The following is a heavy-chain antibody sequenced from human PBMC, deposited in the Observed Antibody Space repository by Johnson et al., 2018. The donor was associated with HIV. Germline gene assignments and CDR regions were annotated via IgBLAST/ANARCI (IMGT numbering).Heavy chain of an antibody. CDR1: EFTFSDYA. V-gene: IGHV3-30*04. CDR3: ARIAVVVQHDAFDI. D-gene: IGHD2-15*01. Sequence: QVQLVESGGGVVQPGRSLKIYCAVSEFTFSDYAMHWVRLAPGKGLQWVGVISYDGNKKYYADSVRGRFTISRDISKNTLYLQMDSLRPDDTAVYYCARIAVVVQHDAFDIWGQGTMVTVSS. J-gene: IGHJ3*02. CDR2: ISYDGNKK.